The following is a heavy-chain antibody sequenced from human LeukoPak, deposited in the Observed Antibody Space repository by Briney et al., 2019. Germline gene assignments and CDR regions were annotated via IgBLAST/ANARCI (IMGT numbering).Heavy chain of an antibody. V-gene: IGHV2-5*01. D-gene: IGHD6-6*01. CDR3: AHTYSSSHYYFYYMDV. CDR1: GFSLSTSGVG. Sequence: SGPTLVNPTQTLTLTCTFSGFSLSTSGVGVGWIRQPPGKALEWLAFIYWTDAKHYTPPLKSRLIITNDTTKHQVVLTITHIDPVDTATYCGAHTYSSSHYYFYYMDVWGKGTTVTVSS. CDR2: IYWTDAK. J-gene: IGHJ6*03.